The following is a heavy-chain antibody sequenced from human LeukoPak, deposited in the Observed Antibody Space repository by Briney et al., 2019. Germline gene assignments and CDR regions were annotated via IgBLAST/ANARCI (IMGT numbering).Heavy chain of an antibody. Sequence: PGGSLRLSCAASGFTFSSYAMSWARQAPGKGLEWVSAISGSGGSTYYADSVKGRFTISRDNSKNTLYLQMNSLRAEDTAVYYCAKDHGIAVAGTADWGQGTLVTVSS. D-gene: IGHD6-19*01. CDR1: GFTFSSYA. CDR3: AKDHGIAVAGTAD. J-gene: IGHJ4*02. CDR2: ISGSGGST. V-gene: IGHV3-23*01.